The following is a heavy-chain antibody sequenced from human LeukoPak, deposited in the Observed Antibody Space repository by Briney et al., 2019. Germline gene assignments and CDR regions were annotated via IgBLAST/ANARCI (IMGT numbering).Heavy chain of an antibody. J-gene: IGHJ5*02. CDR1: GFTFRSYG. CDR2: IRSDGSDK. Sequence: GGSLRLSCAASGFTFRSYGIHWVRQAPCKGLEWVAFIRSDGSDKYYADSVKGRFTISRDNSKNTVYLQMNSLRAEDTAVYYCARRWNPQDGSRFDPWGQGTLVTVSS. CDR3: ARRWNPQDGSRFDP. D-gene: IGHD5-24*01. V-gene: IGHV3-30*02.